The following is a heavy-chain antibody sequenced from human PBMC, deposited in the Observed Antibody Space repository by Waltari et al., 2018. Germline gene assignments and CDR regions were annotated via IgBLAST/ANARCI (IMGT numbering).Heavy chain of an antibody. CDR1: GGSFSGYY. D-gene: IGHD4-17*01. V-gene: IGHV4-34*01. CDR2: TNHSGST. Sequence: QVQLQQWGAGMLKPSETLSLTCAVYGGSFSGYYWSWIRQPPGKGLEWIGETNHSGSTNYNPSLKSRVTIPVDTSKNQFSLKLSSVTAADTAVYYCARRDYGDYEDYWGQGTLVTVSS. J-gene: IGHJ4*02. CDR3: ARRDYGDYEDY.